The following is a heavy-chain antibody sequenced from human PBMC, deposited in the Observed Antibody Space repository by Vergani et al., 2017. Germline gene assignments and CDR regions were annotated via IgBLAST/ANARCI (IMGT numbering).Heavy chain of an antibody. CDR2: ISGSGGFT. Sequence: EVQLLESGGNLVQPGGSLRLSCAASGFTFTNFAMTWVRQAPGEGLEWVSGISGSGGFTYYSDSVKGRFTISRDNSSNTMFLQMNNLRAKDTAVYYCAKDNVPGYYDSSGYCDYWGQGTLVTVSS. V-gene: IGHV3-23*01. J-gene: IGHJ4*02. D-gene: IGHD3-22*01. CDR1: GFTFTNFA. CDR3: AKDNVPGYYDSSGYCDY.